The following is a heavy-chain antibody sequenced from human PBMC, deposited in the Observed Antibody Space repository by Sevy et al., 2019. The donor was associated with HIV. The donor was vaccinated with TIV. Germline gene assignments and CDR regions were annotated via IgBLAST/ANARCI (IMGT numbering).Heavy chain of an antibody. J-gene: IGHJ3*02. CDR3: VAEDMTRFGGPLRVFDI. CDR2: IVAGSGVT. V-gene: IGHV1-58*01. D-gene: IGHD3-16*01. CDR1: GFTFTSSA. Sequence: ASVKVSCKASGFTFTSSAVQWVRQARGQRLEWIGWIVAGSGVTDYAPEYQERVTITRDTSTATIYMELSSLRSEDTAVYFHVAEDMTRFGGPLRVFDIWGLGTTVTVSS.